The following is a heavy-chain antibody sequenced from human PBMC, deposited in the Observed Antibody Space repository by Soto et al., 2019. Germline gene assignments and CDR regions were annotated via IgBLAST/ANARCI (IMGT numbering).Heavy chain of an antibody. V-gene: IGHV4-34*01. Sequence: SETLSLTCAVYGGSFSGYYWSWIRQPPGKGLEWIGEINHSGSTNYNPSLKSRVTISVDTSKNQFSLKLSSVTAEDTAVYYCAKDYAEIYYDYILWGQGTLVTVSS. CDR3: AKDYAEIYYDYIL. D-gene: IGHD3-16*01. CDR2: INHSGST. CDR1: GGSFSGYY. J-gene: IGHJ4*02.